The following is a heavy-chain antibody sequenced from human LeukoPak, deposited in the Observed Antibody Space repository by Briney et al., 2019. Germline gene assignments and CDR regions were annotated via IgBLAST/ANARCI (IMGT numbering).Heavy chain of an antibody. CDR2: ISYDGSNK. CDR3: ARGGYCSSTSCRWGNWFDP. Sequence: PGGSLRLSCAASGFTFSRYAMHWVREAPGKGLEWVAVISYDGSNKYYADSVKGRFTISRDNSKNTLYLQMNSLRAEDTAVYYCARGGYCSSTSCRWGNWFDPWGQGTLVTVSS. D-gene: IGHD2-2*01. J-gene: IGHJ5*02. CDR1: GFTFSRYA. V-gene: IGHV3-30-3*01.